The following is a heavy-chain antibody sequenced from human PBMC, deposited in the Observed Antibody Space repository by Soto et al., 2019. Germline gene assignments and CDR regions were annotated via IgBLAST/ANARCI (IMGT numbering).Heavy chain of an antibody. V-gene: IGHV4-34*01. Sequence: QVQLQQWGAGLLKPSETLSLTCAVYGGSFSGYYWSWIRQPPGKGVEWIGEINHSGSTNYNPSLKSRVTISVDTSKHQFSLKLSSVTAADTAVYYCARVFHEYGSGSSPWFDPWGQGTLVTVSS. CDR1: GGSFSGYY. D-gene: IGHD3-10*01. CDR3: ARVFHEYGSGSSPWFDP. CDR2: INHSGST. J-gene: IGHJ5*02.